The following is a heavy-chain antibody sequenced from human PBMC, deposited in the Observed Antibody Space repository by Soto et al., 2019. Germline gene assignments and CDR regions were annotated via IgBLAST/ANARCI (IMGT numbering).Heavy chain of an antibody. CDR3: ARMESFGSLNWFDP. D-gene: IGHD5-18*01. J-gene: IGHJ5*02. Sequence: QVQLVQSGAEVKKPGASVKVSCKASGYTFTNNDVSWVRQATGQGLEWMVWMNPGSGDTGYAQKFQGRVTMTRDISIATAYMELNSLTSEDTAIYYCARMESFGSLNWFDPWGQGTLVTVSS. V-gene: IGHV1-8*02. CDR1: GYTFTNND. CDR2: MNPGSGDT.